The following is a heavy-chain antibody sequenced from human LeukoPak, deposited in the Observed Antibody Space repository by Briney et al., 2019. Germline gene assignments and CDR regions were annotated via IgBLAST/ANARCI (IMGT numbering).Heavy chain of an antibody. CDR3: AKDGAYINYQYYFDS. J-gene: IGHJ4*02. Sequence: GGSLRLSCAASGFSFSDYGIHWVRQAPGKGLEWVAVVSFDGSNKYYADSVKGRFTISRDNSKTTLSLQMNSLRVEDTAVYYCAKDGAYINYQYYFDSWGRGTLVTVSS. D-gene: IGHD4-11*01. V-gene: IGHV3-30*18. CDR2: VSFDGSNK. CDR1: GFSFSDYG.